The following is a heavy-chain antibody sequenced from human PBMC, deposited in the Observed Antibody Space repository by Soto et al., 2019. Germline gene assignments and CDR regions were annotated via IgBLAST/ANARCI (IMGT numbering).Heavy chain of an antibody. CDR3: AREAVAGKNHYYGMDV. CDR1: GFTFSSYG. V-gene: IGHV3-33*01. Sequence: QVQLVESGGGVVQPGRSLRLSCAASGFTFSSYGMHWVRQAPGKGLEWVAVIWYDGSNKYYADSVKGRFTISRDNSKNTLYLQMNSLRAEDTAVYYCAREAVAGKNHYYGMDVWGQGTTVTVSS. CDR2: IWYDGSNK. J-gene: IGHJ6*02. D-gene: IGHD6-19*01.